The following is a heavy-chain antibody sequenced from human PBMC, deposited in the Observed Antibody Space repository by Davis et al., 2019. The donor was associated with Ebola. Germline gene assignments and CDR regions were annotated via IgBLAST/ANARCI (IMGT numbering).Heavy chain of an antibody. Sequence: ASVKVSCKASGYTFTSYYMHWVRQAPGQGLEWMGIINPNGGYTTYGQNFQGRVTMTSDTSTSTVYMELSSLRSEDTAVYYCARGWHGFFQGSDYWGQGTLVTVSS. D-gene: IGHD3-10*01. CDR3: ARGWHGFFQGSDY. J-gene: IGHJ4*02. V-gene: IGHV1-46*01. CDR2: INPNGGYT. CDR1: GYTFTSYY.